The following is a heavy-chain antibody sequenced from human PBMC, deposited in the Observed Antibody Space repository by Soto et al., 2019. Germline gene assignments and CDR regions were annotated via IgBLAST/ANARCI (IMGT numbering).Heavy chain of an antibody. Sequence: ASVKVSCKASGGTFSSYAISWVRQAPGQGLEWMGGIIPIFGTADYAQKFQGRVTITADESTSTAYMDLSSLRSEDTAVYYCARHLGGNHYYYGMDVWGQGTTVTVSS. J-gene: IGHJ6*02. CDR2: IIPIFGTA. CDR3: ARHLGGNHYYYGMDV. V-gene: IGHV1-69*13. CDR1: GGTFSSYA. D-gene: IGHD3-16*01.